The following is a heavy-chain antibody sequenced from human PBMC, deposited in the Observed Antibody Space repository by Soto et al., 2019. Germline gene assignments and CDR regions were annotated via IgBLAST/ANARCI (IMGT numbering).Heavy chain of an antibody. CDR1: GFTFSSYA. CDR3: ARYDSSGYYYSYFDY. Sequence: LRLSCAASGFTFSSYAMSWVRQAPGKGLEWVSAISGSGGSTYYADSVKGRFTISRDNSKNTLYLQMNSLRAEDTAAYYCARYDSSGYYYSYFDYWGQGTLVTVSS. V-gene: IGHV3-23*01. D-gene: IGHD3-22*01. CDR2: ISGSGGST. J-gene: IGHJ4*02.